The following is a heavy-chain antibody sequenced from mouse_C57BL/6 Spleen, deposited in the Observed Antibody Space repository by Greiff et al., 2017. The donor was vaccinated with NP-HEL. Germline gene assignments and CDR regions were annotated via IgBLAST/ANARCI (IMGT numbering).Heavy chain of an antibody. CDR1: GYTFTSYW. V-gene: IGHV1-64*01. D-gene: IGHD4-1*01. CDR3: ARLPANWDVVYAMDY. Sequence: QVQLQQPGAELVKPGASVKLSCKASGYTFTSYWMHWVKQRPGQGLEWIGMIHPNSGSTNYNEKFKSKATLTVDKSSSTAYMQLSSLTSEDSAVYYCARLPANWDVVYAMDYWGQGTSVTVSS. CDR2: IHPNSGST. J-gene: IGHJ4*01.